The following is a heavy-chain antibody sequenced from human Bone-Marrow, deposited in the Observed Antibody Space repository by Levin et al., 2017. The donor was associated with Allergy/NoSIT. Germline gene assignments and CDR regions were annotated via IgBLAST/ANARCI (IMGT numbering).Heavy chain of an antibody. CDR3: AREAYLNNYDISEALDY. Sequence: ASVKVSCKASGYTFTGYQIHWVRQAPEQGLEWLGWIKPNTDDANYGQKFQGRVTMTRDTSISTAYMELSRLRSDTAVYYCAREAYLNNYDISEALDYWGQGTLVTVSS. D-gene: IGHD3-9*01. CDR1: GYTFTGYQ. J-gene: IGHJ4*02. V-gene: IGHV1-2*02. CDR2: IKPNTDDA.